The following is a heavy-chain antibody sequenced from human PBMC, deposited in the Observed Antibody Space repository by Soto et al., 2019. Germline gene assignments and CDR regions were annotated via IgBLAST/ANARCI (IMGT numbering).Heavy chain of an antibody. D-gene: IGHD2-8*02. J-gene: IGHJ4*02. Sequence: QMQLQESGPGLVKPSGTLSLTCAVSGGSLSDSNWWSWVRQPPGKGLEWIGEISHTGSTNYNPSLQSRVTLLVDKSKNHFSLNLKSVTAADTAVYYCASFTGTYYFDFWGPGTLVTVAS. CDR2: ISHTGST. CDR3: ASFTGTYYFDF. V-gene: IGHV4-4*02. CDR1: GGSLSDSNW.